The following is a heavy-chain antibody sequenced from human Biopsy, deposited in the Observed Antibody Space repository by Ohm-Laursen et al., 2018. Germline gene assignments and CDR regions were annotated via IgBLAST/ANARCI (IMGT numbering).Heavy chain of an antibody. D-gene: IGHD4-23*01. CDR2: ITSRTSST. CDR3: ARDTRWSPYHMDV. Sequence: SLRLSCSASGFTFNVYSIVWVRQAPGKGLEWVSSITSRTSSTYYADSVKGRVTISRDNAKNSLYLQMNSLRANDTAAYYCARDTRWSPYHMDVWGQGTTVTVSS. CDR1: GFTFNVYS. J-gene: IGHJ6*02. V-gene: IGHV3-21*04.